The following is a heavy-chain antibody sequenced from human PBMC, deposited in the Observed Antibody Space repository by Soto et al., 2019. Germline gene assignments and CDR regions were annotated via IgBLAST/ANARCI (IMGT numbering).Heavy chain of an antibody. Sequence: ASVKVSCKASAHTFTSHGVHWVRQAPGQGLEWMGWINTANGETRYSKKFQDRVVITRDTSANTAYLELGSLTSEDTAVFYCARDRSRWSGGGDYWGQGTFVTVSS. CDR3: ARDRSRWSGGGDY. V-gene: IGHV1-3*04. D-gene: IGHD3-10*01. CDR2: INTANGET. CDR1: AHTFTSHG. J-gene: IGHJ4*02.